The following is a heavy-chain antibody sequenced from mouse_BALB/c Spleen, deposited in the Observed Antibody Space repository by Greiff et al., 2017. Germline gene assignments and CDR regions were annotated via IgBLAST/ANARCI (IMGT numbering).Heavy chain of an antibody. D-gene: IGHD1-1*01. V-gene: IGHV1S126*01. CDR2: IDPSDSET. CDR1: GYSFTSYW. Sequence: VKLQESGPQLVRPGASVKISCKASGYSFTSYWMHWVKQRPGQGLEWIGMIDPSDSETRLNQKFKDKATLTVDKSSSTAYMQLSSPTSEDSAVYYGARWDYGSSPFAYWGQGTLVTVSA. CDR3: ARWDYGSSPFAY. J-gene: IGHJ3*01.